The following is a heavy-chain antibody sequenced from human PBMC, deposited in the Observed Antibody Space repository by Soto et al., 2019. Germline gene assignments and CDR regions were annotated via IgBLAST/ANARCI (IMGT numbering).Heavy chain of an antibody. CDR3: ARVYCTRTRCYGRYYYYGMDV. J-gene: IGHJ6*04. D-gene: IGHD2-2*01. CDR2: IYPGDSDT. V-gene: IGHV5-51*01. CDR1: GYSFTNYW. Sequence: GESLKISCKGSGYSFTNYWIGWVRQMPGKGLEWMGIIYPGDSDTRYSPSFEGLVTISADKSISTAYLQWSSLKASDTAMYYCARVYCTRTRCYGRYYYYGMDVWGKGTTVTVSS.